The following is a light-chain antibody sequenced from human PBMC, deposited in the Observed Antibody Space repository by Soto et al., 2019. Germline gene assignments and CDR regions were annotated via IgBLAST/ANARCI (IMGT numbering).Light chain of an antibody. V-gene: IGKV4-1*01. CDR1: QSVLYSSNNKNY. J-gene: IGKJ4*01. Sequence: DIVMTQSPDSLAVSLGERATINCKSSQSVLYSSNNKNYLAWYQQKPGQPRKLLIYWASTRESGVPDRFSGSGSGTDFTLTISSLQAEDVAVYYCQQYYSTPLTFGGGTQVEIK. CDR3: QQYYSTPLT. CDR2: WAS.